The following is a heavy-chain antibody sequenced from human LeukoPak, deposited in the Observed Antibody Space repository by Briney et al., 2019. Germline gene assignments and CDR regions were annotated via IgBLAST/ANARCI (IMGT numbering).Heavy chain of an antibody. CDR3: AKAVAGQGYYYMDV. CDR1: GFTFDDYT. V-gene: IGHV3-43*01. Sequence: GGSLRLSCAASGFTFDDYTMHWVRQAPGKGLEWVSLISLDGGSTSYADSVEGRFTISRDNSKNSLYLQMNSLRTEDTALYYCAKAVAGQGYYYMDVWGKGTTVTVSS. J-gene: IGHJ6*03. CDR2: ISLDGGST. D-gene: IGHD6-19*01.